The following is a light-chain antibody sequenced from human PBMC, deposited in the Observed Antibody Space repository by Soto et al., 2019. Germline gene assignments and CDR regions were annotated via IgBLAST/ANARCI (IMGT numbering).Light chain of an antibody. J-gene: IGKJ4*01. CDR2: DAS. Sequence: EVVMTQSPVTLSVSSGERATLSCRASQSIRSNLAWYQQKPGQAPRLLIYDASTRATGIPAKFSGSGSGTEFTLIIGSLQSEDFAVYYCQQDNNWPLTFGGGTKVEIK. CDR3: QQDNNWPLT. V-gene: IGKV3-15*01. CDR1: QSIRSN.